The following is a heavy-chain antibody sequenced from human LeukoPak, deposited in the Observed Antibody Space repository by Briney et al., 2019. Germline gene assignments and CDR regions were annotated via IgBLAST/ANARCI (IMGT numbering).Heavy chain of an antibody. J-gene: IGHJ4*02. V-gene: IGHV4-34*01. CDR2: INHSGST. D-gene: IGHD6-13*01. Sequence: KPSETLALTCAVYGGSFSGYYWSRSRPPPGKGLEGIGEINHSGSTNYNPSLKRRVTISVDNSKNQFSLKLSSVTAADTAVYLCARLGRLISYSSSWYDYFDYWGQGTLVTVSS. CDR1: GGSFSGYY. CDR3: ARLGRLISYSSSWYDYFDY.